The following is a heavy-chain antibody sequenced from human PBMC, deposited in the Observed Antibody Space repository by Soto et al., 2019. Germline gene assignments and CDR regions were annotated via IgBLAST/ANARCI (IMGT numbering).Heavy chain of an antibody. V-gene: IGHV3-48*02. CDR2: ISSSSSTI. CDR3: AREGYYYDSSGYAAPSRYYYYYGMDV. D-gene: IGHD3-22*01. J-gene: IGHJ6*02. CDR1: GFTFSSYS. Sequence: GGSLRLSCAASGFTFSSYSMNWVRQAPGKGLEWVSYISSSSSTIYYADSVKGRFTISRDNAKNSLYLQMNSLRDEDTAVYYCAREGYYYDSSGYAAPSRYYYYYGMDVWGQGTTVTVSS.